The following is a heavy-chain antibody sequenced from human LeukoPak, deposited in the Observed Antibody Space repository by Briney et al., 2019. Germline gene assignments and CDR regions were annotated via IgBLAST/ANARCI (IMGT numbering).Heavy chain of an antibody. D-gene: IGHD4-23*01. J-gene: IGHJ3*02. CDR3: ARAGVNDYGGKSLAFDI. V-gene: IGHV1-69*05. CDR1: GGTFSSYA. Sequence: SVKVSCKASGGTFSSYAISWVRQAPGQGLEWMGRIIPIFGTANYAQKFQGRVTITTDESTSTAYMGLSSLRSEDTAVYYCARAGVNDYGGKSLAFDIWGQGTMVTVSS. CDR2: IIPIFGTA.